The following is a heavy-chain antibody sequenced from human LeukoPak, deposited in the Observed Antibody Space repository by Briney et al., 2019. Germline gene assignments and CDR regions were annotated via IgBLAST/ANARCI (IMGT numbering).Heavy chain of an antibody. D-gene: IGHD3-3*01. J-gene: IGHJ5*02. CDR3: ARDEGITIFGVPSGYWFDP. CDR2: ISAYNGNT. CDR1: GYTFTSYG. Sequence: SVKVSCMASGYTFTSYGISWVRQAPGQGLEWMGWISAYNGNTNYAQKLQGRVTMTTDTSTSTAYMELRSLRSDDTAVYYCARDEGITIFGVPSGYWFDPWGQGTLVTVSS. V-gene: IGHV1-18*01.